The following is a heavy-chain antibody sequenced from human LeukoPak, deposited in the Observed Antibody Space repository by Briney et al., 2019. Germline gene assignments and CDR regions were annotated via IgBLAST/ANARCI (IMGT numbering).Heavy chain of an antibody. Sequence: GGSLRLSCAASGFTFSSYAMHWVRQAPGKGLEWVAVISYDGSNKYYADSVKGRFTISRDNSKNTLYLQMNSLRAEDTAVYYCAGGTRDSGLKWGPGTSVTVSS. D-gene: IGHD6-19*01. V-gene: IGHV3-30-3*01. CDR3: AGGTRDSGLK. J-gene: IGHJ4*02. CDR2: ISYDGSNK. CDR1: GFTFSSYA.